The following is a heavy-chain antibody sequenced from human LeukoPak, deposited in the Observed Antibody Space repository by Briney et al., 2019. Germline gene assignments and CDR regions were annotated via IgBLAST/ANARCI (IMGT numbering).Heavy chain of an antibody. Sequence: AGSLRLSCAASGFTFNNYGMHWVRQAPGKGLEWVATISSDGSNKNYADFVKGRFTISRDNSKNTLYLQMNSLRPEDTAVYYCANGRSTSWANYYYYMDVWGKGTTVTVSS. CDR1: GFTFNNYG. V-gene: IGHV3-30*18. CDR3: ANGRSTSWANYYYYMDV. J-gene: IGHJ6*03. CDR2: ISSDGSNK. D-gene: IGHD2-2*01.